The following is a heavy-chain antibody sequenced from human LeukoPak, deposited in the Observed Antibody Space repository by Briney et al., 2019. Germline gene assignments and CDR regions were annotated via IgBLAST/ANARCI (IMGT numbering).Heavy chain of an antibody. Sequence: PGGSLRLSCTVSGFTFGDYAMSWVRQAPGKGLEWAGFIRSRAYGGAAEYAPSVKNRFIISRDDSNGIAYLQMNSLKSEDTAIYSCTRARGGPPWAMFIDYWGQGTLVTVSS. CDR3: TRARGGPPWAMFIDY. D-gene: IGHD3-10*02. J-gene: IGHJ4*02. V-gene: IGHV3-49*04. CDR2: IRSRAYGGAA. CDR1: GFTFGDYA.